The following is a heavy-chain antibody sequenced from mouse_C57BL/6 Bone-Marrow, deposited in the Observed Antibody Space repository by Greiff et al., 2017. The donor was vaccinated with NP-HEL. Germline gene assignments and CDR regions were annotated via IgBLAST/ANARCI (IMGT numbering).Heavy chain of an antibody. V-gene: IGHV1-7*01. CDR2: INPSSGYT. Sequence: QVQLKQSGAELAKPGASVKLSCKASGYTFTSYWMHWVKQRPGQGLEWIGYINPSSGYTKYNQKFKDKATLTADKSSSTAYMQLSSLTYEDSAVYYCASSTRSLWYFDVWGTGTTVTVSS. D-gene: IGHD6-1*01. CDR1: GYTFTSYW. J-gene: IGHJ1*03. CDR3: ASSTRSLWYFDV.